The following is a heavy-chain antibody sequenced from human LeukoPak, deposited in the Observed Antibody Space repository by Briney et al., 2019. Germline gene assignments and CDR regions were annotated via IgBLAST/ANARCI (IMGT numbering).Heavy chain of an antibody. J-gene: IGHJ6*03. D-gene: IGHD2-15*01. CDR1: GFTFSSYA. V-gene: IGHV3-23*01. Sequence: PGGSLRLSCAASGFTFSSYAMSWVRQAPGKGLEWVSAISGSGGSTYYADSVKGRFTISRDNSKNTLYLQMNSLRAEDTAVYYCAKLKAPWCCSGGSCTFGCMDVWGKGTTVTVSS. CDR2: ISGSGGST. CDR3: AKLKAPWCCSGGSCTFGCMDV.